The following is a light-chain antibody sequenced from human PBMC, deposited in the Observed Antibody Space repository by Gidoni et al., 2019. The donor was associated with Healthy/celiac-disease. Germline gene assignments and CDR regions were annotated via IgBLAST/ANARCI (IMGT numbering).Light chain of an antibody. CDR1: QSISSY. Sequence: DIQMTQPPSSLSASVGDRVTITCRASQSISSYLNWYQQKPGKAPKLLIYAASSLQSGVPSRFSGSGSGTDFTLTISSLQPEDFATYYCQQSYSTPLTFXRXTKVEIK. J-gene: IGKJ1*01. CDR2: AAS. CDR3: QQSYSTPLT. V-gene: IGKV1-39*01.